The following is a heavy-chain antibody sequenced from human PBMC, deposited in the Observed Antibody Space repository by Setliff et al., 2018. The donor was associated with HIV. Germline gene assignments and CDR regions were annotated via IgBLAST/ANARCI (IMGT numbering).Heavy chain of an antibody. Sequence: PSETLSLTCTVSGPSINIHYWSWIRQTPGKGLEWIGHIYTTGSTHYNPSLRSRVTISIDTSKSHFSLRLKSVTAADTALYYCASGSPFDGFDMWGQGTMVTVSS. CDR2: IYTTGST. J-gene: IGHJ3*02. V-gene: IGHV4-59*11. CDR1: GPSINIHY. D-gene: IGHD1-26*01. CDR3: ASGSPFDGFDM.